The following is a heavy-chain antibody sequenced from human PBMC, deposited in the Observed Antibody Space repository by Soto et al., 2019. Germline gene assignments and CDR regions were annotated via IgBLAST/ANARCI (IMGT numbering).Heavy chain of an antibody. Sequence: EGSGRLSCAASGFPFTSYAIDWVRQGPGKGLEWISAISGSGDNAYYADSVRGHFTISRDNSKNTVYLQLSTLRAEDTAVYYCARSRRRWPYYCDYWCQGDMVSVSA. CDR1: GFPFTSYA. CDR3: ARSRRRWPYYCDY. CDR2: ISGSGDNA. V-gene: IGHV3-23*01. J-gene: IGHJ4*02. D-gene: IGHD6-13*01.